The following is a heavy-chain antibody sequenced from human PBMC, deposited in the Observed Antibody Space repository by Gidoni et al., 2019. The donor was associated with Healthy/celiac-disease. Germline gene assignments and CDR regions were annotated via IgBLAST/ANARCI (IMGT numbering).Heavy chain of an antibody. D-gene: IGHD6-6*01. V-gene: IGHV5-51*01. Sequence: EVQRVQSGAEGKKPGESLKISGKGSGYSFTSYWIGWVRQLPGKGLEWMGILYPGDSDPRYRPSFQGQVTISADKSISTAYLQWSSLKASDTAMYYCARHGRTSIAAYMVYWGQGTLVTVSS. CDR2: LYPGDSDP. J-gene: IGHJ4*02. CDR3: ARHGRTSIAAYMVY. CDR1: GYSFTSYW.